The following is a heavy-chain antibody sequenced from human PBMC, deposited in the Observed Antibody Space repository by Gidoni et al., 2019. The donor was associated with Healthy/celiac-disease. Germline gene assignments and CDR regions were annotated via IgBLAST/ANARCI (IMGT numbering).Heavy chain of an antibody. J-gene: IGHJ2*01. D-gene: IGHD3-9*01. CDR3: ARGYYDILTGYDWYFDL. V-gene: IGHV1-69*01. CDR1: GGTFSSYA. CDR2: IIPIFGTA. Sequence: QVQLVQSGAEVKKPGSSLKVSCKASGGTFSSYAISWVRQAPGQGLEWMGGIIPIFGTANYAQKFQGRVTITADESTSTAYMELSSLRSEDTAVYYCARGYYDILTGYDWYFDLWGRGTLVTVSS.